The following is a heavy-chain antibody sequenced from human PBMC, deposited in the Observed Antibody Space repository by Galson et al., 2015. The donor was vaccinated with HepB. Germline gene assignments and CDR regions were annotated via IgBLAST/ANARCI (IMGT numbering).Heavy chain of an antibody. J-gene: IGHJ4*02. CDR3: ARGVLETTMIVVVITAGVHYFAY. Sequence: SETLSLTCAVYGGSFSGYYWSWIRQPPGKGLEWIGEINDSGRTNYNPSLKSRVTISVDTSKNQFSLKLSSVTAADTAVYYCARGVLETTMIVVVITAGVHYFAYWGQGTLV. CDR1: GGSFSGYY. D-gene: IGHD3-22*01. CDR2: INDSGRT. V-gene: IGHV4-34*01.